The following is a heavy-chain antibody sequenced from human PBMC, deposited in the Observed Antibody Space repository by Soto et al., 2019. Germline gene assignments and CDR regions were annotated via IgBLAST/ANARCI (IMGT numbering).Heavy chain of an antibody. V-gene: IGHV3-64D*06. D-gene: IGHD6-6*01. J-gene: IGHJ4*02. CDR2: ISSNGGST. Sequence: GGSLRLSCSASGFTFSSYAMHWVRQAPGKGLEYVSAISSNGGSTYYADSVKGRFTISRDNSKNTLYLQMSSLRAEDTAVYCCVNGIAARVPPEEGYFDYWGQGTLVTVSS. CDR3: VNGIAARVPPEEGYFDY. CDR1: GFTFSSYA.